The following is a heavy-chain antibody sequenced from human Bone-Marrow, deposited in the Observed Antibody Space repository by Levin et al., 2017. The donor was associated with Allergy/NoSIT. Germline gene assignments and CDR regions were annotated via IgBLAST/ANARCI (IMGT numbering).Heavy chain of an antibody. Sequence: SETLSLTCTVSGGSISSSSYYWGWIRQPPGKGLEWIGSIYYSGSTYYNPSLKSRVTISVDTSKNQFSLKLSSVTAADTAVYYCARVKSWGVVVVAATPSHAFDIWGQGTMVTVSS. CDR3: ARVKSWGVVVVAATPSHAFDI. CDR2: IYYSGST. V-gene: IGHV4-39*07. D-gene: IGHD2-15*01. CDR1: GGSISSSSYY. J-gene: IGHJ3*02.